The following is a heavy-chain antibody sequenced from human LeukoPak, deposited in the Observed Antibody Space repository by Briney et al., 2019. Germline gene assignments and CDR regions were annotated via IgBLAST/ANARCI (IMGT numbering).Heavy chain of an antibody. V-gene: IGHV1-18*01. J-gene: IGHJ4*02. CDR2: ISAYNGNT. CDR3: ARDLVDRRPYCVGAATHPARY. CDR1: GYTFTSYG. Sequence: ASVKVSCKASGYTFTSYGISWVRQAPGQGLEWMGWISAYNGNTNYAQKLQGRVTMTTDTSTSTAYMELRSLRSDDTAVYYCARDLVDRRPYCVGAATHPARYWGQGTLVTVSS. D-gene: IGHD1-26*01.